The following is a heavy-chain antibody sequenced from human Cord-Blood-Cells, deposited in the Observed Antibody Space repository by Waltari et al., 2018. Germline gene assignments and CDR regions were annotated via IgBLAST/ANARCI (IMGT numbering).Heavy chain of an antibody. V-gene: IGHV4-4*07. Sequence: QVQLQESGPGLVKPSETLSPTCTVSGGSISSYYRSWIRHPAGKGLEWIGRIYTSWSTNYNPSLKSRVTMSVDTSKNQFSLKLSSVTAADTAVYYCAREDQLLLFDYWGQGTLVTVSS. CDR3: AREDQLLLFDY. CDR1: GGSISSYY. D-gene: IGHD2-2*01. J-gene: IGHJ4*02. CDR2: IYTSWST.